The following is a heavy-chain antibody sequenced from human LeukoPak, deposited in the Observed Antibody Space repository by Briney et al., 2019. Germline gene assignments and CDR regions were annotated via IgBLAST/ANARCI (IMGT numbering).Heavy chain of an antibody. CDR3: ARGGVTFDY. CDR2: INHSGST. V-gene: IGHV4-34*01. Sequence: SETLSLTCAVYGGSFSGYYWSWIRQPPGKGLEWIGEINHSGSTNYNPSLKSRVTISVDTSKNQFSLRLSSVTAADTAVYYCARGGVTFDYWGQGTLVTVSS. J-gene: IGHJ4*02. D-gene: IGHD3-16*01. CDR1: GGSFSGYY.